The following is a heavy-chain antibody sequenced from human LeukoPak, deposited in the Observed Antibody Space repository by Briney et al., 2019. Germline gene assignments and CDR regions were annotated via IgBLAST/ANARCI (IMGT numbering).Heavy chain of an antibody. J-gene: IGHJ6*03. Sequence: SETLSLTCAVYGGSFSGYYWSWIRQPPGKGLDWIGEINHSGSTNYNPSLKSRVTISVDTSKNQFSLKLSSVTAADTAVYYCARVLGSSSWYFRGSYYYYYMDVWGKGTTVTVSS. CDR3: ARVLGSSSWYFRGSYYYYYMDV. D-gene: IGHD6-13*01. V-gene: IGHV4-34*01. CDR1: GGSFSGYY. CDR2: INHSGST.